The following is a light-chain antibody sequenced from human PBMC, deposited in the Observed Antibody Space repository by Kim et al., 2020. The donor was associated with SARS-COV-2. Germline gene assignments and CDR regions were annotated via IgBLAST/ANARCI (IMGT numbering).Light chain of an antibody. Sequence: AAVGDTFTITCRASRSIGPWLAWYQQKSGTAPRLLIYAASDLQSGVPSRFRGSGSGTDFTLTISGLQPEDFATYYCQQGTTFPWTFGQGTKVDIK. V-gene: IGKV1-12*01. CDR3: QQGTTFPWT. CDR2: AAS. J-gene: IGKJ1*01. CDR1: RSIGPW.